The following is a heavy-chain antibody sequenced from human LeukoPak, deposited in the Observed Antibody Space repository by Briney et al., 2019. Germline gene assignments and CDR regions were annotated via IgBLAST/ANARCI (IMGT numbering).Heavy chain of an antibody. D-gene: IGHD3-22*01. CDR1: GFTLNNAW. Sequence: PGGSLRLSCAASGFTLNNAWMSWVRQAPGMGLEWLGRIKRETDGGTIDYAAPVKGRFTISRDDSRNTLYLQMDSLKIEDTTVYYCTTDRYYDNSELQFQHWGQGTLVTVSS. CDR2: IKRETDGGTI. CDR3: TTDRYYDNSELQFQH. V-gene: IGHV3-15*01. J-gene: IGHJ1*01.